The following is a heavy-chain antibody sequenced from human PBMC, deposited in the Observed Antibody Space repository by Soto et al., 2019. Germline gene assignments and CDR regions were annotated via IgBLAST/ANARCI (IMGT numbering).Heavy chain of an antibody. J-gene: IGHJ4*02. Sequence: LRLSCAASGFTFSSFAMSWLRQAPGKGLEWVSTFSGSGGSTYYADSVKGRFTISRDDSKNTLYLQMNSLRAEDTAVYYCAKDRDGDNDYWGQGTFVTVSS. CDR1: GFTFSSFA. D-gene: IGHD4-17*01. CDR2: FSGSGGST. V-gene: IGHV3-23*01. CDR3: AKDRDGDNDY.